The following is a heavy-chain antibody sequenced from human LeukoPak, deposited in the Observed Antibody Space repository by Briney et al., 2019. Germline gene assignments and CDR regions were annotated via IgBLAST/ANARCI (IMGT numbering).Heavy chain of an antibody. J-gene: IGHJ4*02. CDR3: AKEDFYESSGYPPFDY. D-gene: IGHD3-22*01. Sequence: GGSLRLSCAASGFTFSGYAMCWVRQAPGKGLEWVSSISGSDGRTNYADSVKGRFTISRDNSKNTLYLQMNSLRAEDTAVYYCAKEDFYESSGYPPFDYWGQGTLVTISS. CDR2: ISGSDGRT. V-gene: IGHV3-23*01. CDR1: GFTFSGYA.